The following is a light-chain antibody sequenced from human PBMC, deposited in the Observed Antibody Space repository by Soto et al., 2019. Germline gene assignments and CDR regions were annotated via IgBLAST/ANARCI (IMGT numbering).Light chain of an antibody. V-gene: IGLV2-14*01. CDR1: SSDVGGYNY. CDR2: DVS. J-gene: IGLJ1*01. Sequence: QSALTQPASVSGSAGQSITISCTGTSSDVGGYNYVSWYQQHPGKAPKLMIYDVSNRPSGVSNRFSGSKSGNTASLTISGRQAEDEADYYCSSYTSSSTLVFGTGAKVTVL. CDR3: SSYTSSSTLV.